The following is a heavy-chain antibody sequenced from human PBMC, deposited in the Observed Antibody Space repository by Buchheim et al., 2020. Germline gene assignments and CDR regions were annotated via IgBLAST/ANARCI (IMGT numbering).Heavy chain of an antibody. CDR3: ARAADYDFWSGYPGLYYYYGMDV. V-gene: IGHV1-2*04. CDR2: INPNSGGT. J-gene: IGHJ6*02. D-gene: IGHD3-3*01. Sequence: QVQLVQSGAEVKKPGASVKVSCKASGYTFTGYYMHWVRQAPGQGLEWMGWINPNSGGTNYAQKFQGWVTMTRDTSISTAYMELSRLRSDGTAVYYCARAADYDFWSGYPGLYYYYGMDVWGQGTT. CDR1: GYTFTGYY.